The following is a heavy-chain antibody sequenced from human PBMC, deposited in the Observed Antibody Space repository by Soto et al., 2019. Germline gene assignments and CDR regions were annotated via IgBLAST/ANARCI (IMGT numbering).Heavy chain of an antibody. CDR1: GGSISSGSYY. D-gene: IGHD3-9*01. J-gene: IGHJ4*02. CDR3: ARQRRYFDWLSPYYFDY. CDR2: IYYSGST. V-gene: IGHV4-39*01. Sequence: SETLSLTCTVSGGSISSGSYYWGWIRQPPGKGLEWIGTIYYSGSTYYNPSLKSRVTMSIDTSKNQFSLKLSSVTAADTAIYYCARQRRYFDWLSPYYFDYWGPGTLVTVSS.